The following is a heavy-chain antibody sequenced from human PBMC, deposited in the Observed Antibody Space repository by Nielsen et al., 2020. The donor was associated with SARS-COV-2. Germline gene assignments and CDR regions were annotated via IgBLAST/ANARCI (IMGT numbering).Heavy chain of an antibody. D-gene: IGHD6-19*01. V-gene: IGHV3-7*03. CDR1: GFTFSSYW. CDR3: ARVSPYSSGWNGYFDY. J-gene: IGHJ4*02. Sequence: GGSLRLSCAASGFTFSSYWMSWVRQAPGKGLEWVANIKQDGSEKYYVDSVKGRFTISRDNAKNSLYLQMNSLRAEDTAVYYCARVSPYSSGWNGYFDYWGQGTLVTVSS. CDR2: IKQDGSEK.